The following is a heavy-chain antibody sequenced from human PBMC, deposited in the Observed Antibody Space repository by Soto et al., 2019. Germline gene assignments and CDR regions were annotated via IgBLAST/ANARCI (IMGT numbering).Heavy chain of an antibody. CDR3: ARGGGYCSGGSCGTNWFDP. D-gene: IGHD2-15*01. CDR2: INHSGST. V-gene: IGHV4-34*01. CDR1: GGSFSGYY. Sequence: QVQLQQWGAGLLKPSETLSLTCAVYGGSFSGYYWSWIRQPPGKGLEWIGEINHSGSTNYNPSLNSRVTISVDTSKNQFSLKLSSVTAADTAVYYCARGGGYCSGGSCGTNWFDPWGQGTLVTVSS. J-gene: IGHJ5*02.